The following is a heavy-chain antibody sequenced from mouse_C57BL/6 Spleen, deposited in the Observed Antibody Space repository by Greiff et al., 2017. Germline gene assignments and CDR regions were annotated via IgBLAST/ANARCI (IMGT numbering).Heavy chain of an antibody. V-gene: IGHV1-26*01. J-gene: IGHJ2*01. D-gene: IGHD1-1*01. CDR3: AREFYYGSSYASY. Sequence: VQLHQSFPSLFNPFSSFHISFKSSLYTFTYYYMNWVKQSHGKSLEWIGDINPNNGGTSYNQKFKGKATLTVDKSSSTAYMELRSLTSEDSAVYYCAREFYYGSSYASYWGQGTTLTVSS. CDR2: INPNNGGT. CDR1: LYTFTYYY.